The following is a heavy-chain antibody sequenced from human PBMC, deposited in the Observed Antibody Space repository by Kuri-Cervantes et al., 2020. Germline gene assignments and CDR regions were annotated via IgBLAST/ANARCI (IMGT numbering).Heavy chain of an antibody. D-gene: IGHD3-22*01. Sequence: GGSLRLSCAAAGFTFSSYAMNWVRQAPGKGLECVSYISSSSSTIYYADSVKGRFTIYRENDKNSLYLQMNSLRGEDTAVYYCARGYSDSSGYWIKGAFDIWGQGTMVTVS. V-gene: IGHV3-48*01. CDR3: ARGYSDSSGYWIKGAFDI. CDR1: GFTFSSYA. J-gene: IGHJ3*02. CDR2: ISSSSSTI.